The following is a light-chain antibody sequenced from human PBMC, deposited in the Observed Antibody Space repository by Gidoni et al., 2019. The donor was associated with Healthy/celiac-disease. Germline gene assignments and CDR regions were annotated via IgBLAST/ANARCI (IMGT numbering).Light chain of an antibody. V-gene: IGKV3-11*01. CDR2: DAS. Sequence: IVLTQSPATLSLSPGERATLPCRASQSVSSNLARYQQKPGQAPRLLIYDASNRATGIPARCRGSGSGTEFTLTISSLEPEDVAVYYCQQRSNWPPALAFGGGTKVEIK. CDR3: QQRSNWPPALA. CDR1: QSVSSN. J-gene: IGKJ4*01.